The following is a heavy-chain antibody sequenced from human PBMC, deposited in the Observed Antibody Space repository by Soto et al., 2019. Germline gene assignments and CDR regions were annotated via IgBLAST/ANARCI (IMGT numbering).Heavy chain of an antibody. Sequence: QVQLVESGGGVVQPGRSLRLSCAASGFTFSSYGMHWVRQAPGKGLEWVAVISYDGSNKYYADSVKGRFTISRDNSKNTLYLQMISLRAEDTAVYYCAKDRVRGSGWKNGMDVWGQGTTVTVSS. D-gene: IGHD6-19*01. J-gene: IGHJ6*02. V-gene: IGHV3-30*18. CDR3: AKDRVRGSGWKNGMDV. CDR1: GFTFSSYG. CDR2: ISYDGSNK.